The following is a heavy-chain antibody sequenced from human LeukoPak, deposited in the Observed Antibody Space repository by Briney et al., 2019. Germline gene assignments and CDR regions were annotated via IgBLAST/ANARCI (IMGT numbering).Heavy chain of an antibody. CDR3: AGGSGSYSFY. CDR1: GGSFSGYY. V-gene: IGHV4-34*01. CDR2: INHSGST. Sequence: PSETLSLTCAVYGGSFSGYYWSWIRQPSGKGLEWIGEINHSGSTNYNPSLKSRVTISVDTSKNQFSLKLSSVTAADTAVYYCAGGSGSYSFYWGQGTLVTVSS. J-gene: IGHJ4*02. D-gene: IGHD3-10*01.